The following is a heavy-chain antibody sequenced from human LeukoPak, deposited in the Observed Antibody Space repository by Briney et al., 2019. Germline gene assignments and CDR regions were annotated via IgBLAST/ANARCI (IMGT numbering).Heavy chain of an antibody. CDR1: GGTFSSYA. V-gene: IGHV1-69*05. Sequence: SVKVSCKASGGTFSSYAISWVRQAPGQGLEWMGRIIPIFGTANYAQKFQGRVTMTRNTSISTAYMELSSLRSEDTAVYYCATGVLRYFDWLSKGDAFDIWGQGTMVTVSS. J-gene: IGHJ3*02. CDR2: IIPIFGTA. D-gene: IGHD3-9*01. CDR3: ATGVLRYFDWLSKGDAFDI.